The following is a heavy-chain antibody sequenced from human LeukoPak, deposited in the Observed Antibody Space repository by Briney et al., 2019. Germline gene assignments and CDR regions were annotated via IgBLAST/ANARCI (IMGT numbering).Heavy chain of an antibody. D-gene: IGHD3-16*01. V-gene: IGHV3-53*01. CDR1: GFTVSSNY. CDR3: ARPMGRYYYYGMDV. CDR2: IYSGGST. J-gene: IGHJ6*02. Sequence: PGGSLRLSCAASGFTVSSNYMSWVRQAPGKGLEWVSVIYSGGSTYYADSVKGRFTISRDNSKNTLYLQMNSLRAEDTAVYYCARPMGRYYYYGMDVWGQGTTVTVS.